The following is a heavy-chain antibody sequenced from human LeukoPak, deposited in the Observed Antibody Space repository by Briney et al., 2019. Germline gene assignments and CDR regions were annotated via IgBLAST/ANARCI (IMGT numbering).Heavy chain of an antibody. V-gene: IGHV1-69*13. J-gene: IGHJ4*02. Sequence: SVKVSCKASGGTFSSYAISWVRQAPGQGLEWMGGIIPIFGTANYAQKFQGRVTITADESTSTAYMELSSLRSEDTAVYYCARETYYYDSSGYSIDYWGQGTLVTVSS. D-gene: IGHD3-22*01. CDR1: GGTFSSYA. CDR2: IIPIFGTA. CDR3: ARETYYYDSSGYSIDY.